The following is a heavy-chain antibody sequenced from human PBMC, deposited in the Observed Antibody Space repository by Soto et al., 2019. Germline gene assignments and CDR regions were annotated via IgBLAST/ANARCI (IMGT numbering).Heavy chain of an antibody. V-gene: IGHV3-30-3*01. Sequence: PWGSLLLSCAASVFTFSSYAMPWVRQAPGKGLDLVAAIPYDGSNKYYADSVKGRFTISRDNSKNTLYLQMNSLRAEDTAVYYCARDGGGTYYDFWSGYYTPYYYGMDVWGQGTPVTVSS. CDR3: ARDGGGTYYDFWSGYYTPYYYGMDV. CDR2: IPYDGSNK. J-gene: IGHJ6*01. CDR1: VFTFSSYA. D-gene: IGHD3-3*01.